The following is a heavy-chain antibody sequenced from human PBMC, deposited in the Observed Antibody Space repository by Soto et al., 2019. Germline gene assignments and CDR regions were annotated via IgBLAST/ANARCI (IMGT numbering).Heavy chain of an antibody. V-gene: IGHV3-74*01. Sequence: GGSLRLSCAASGFTFSSYWMHWVRQAPGKGLVWVSRINSDGSSTSYADSVKGRFTISRDNAKNTLYLQMNSLRAEDTAVYYCARAVHQYYYDSSGSDYWGQGTLVTVSS. J-gene: IGHJ4*02. CDR1: GFTFSSYW. D-gene: IGHD3-22*01. CDR3: ARAVHQYYYDSSGSDY. CDR2: INSDGSST.